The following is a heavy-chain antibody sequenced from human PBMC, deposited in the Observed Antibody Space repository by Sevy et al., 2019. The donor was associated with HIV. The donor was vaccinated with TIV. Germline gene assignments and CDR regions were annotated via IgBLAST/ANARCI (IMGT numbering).Heavy chain of an antibody. V-gene: IGHV3-74*01. D-gene: IGHD2-15*01. CDR1: GFTFSSYW. CDR2: INSDGSST. Sequence: GGSLRLSCAASGFTFSSYWMHWVRQAPGKGLVWVSRINSDGSSTSNADSVKGRFTISRDNAKNTLYLQMNSLRAEDTAVYYCARVRRIGGSAFDIWGQGTMVTVSS. CDR3: ARVRRIGGSAFDI. J-gene: IGHJ3*02.